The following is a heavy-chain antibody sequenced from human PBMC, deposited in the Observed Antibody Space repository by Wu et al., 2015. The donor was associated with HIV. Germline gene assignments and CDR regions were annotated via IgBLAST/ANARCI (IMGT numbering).Heavy chain of an antibody. V-gene: IGHV1-18*01. CDR1: GSIFSTYD. D-gene: IGHD6-19*01. J-gene: IGHJ4*02. CDR3: EMWLARENSDY. Sequence: QVQLVQSGAEVKKPGSSVKVSCKVSGSIFSTYDISWVRQAPGQGLEWMGWISGHNGDTNYAQKFQGRVTMTSDTFTSTAYMELRSLGSDDTAVYYCEMWLARENSDYWGQGTLVIVSS. CDR2: ISGHNGDT.